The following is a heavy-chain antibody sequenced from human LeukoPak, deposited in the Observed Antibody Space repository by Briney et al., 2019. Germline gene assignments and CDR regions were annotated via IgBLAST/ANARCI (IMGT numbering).Heavy chain of an antibody. V-gene: IGHV3-53*01. Sequence: GGSLRLSCAASGFTVSSIYMTWVRQAPGKGLEWISVICSGGSTYYADSVKGRFTISRDNSKNMLYLQMNSLRAEDTAMYYCARGSDYWGQGTLVTVSS. J-gene: IGHJ4*02. CDR1: GFTVSSIY. CDR2: ICSGGST. CDR3: ARGSDY.